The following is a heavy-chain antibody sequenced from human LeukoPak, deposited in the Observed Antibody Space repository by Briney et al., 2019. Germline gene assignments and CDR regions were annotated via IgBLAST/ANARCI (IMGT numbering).Heavy chain of an antibody. CDR2: IIPIFGTA. V-gene: IGHV1-69*05. CDR1: GYTFTSYG. Sequence: GASVKVSCKASGYTFTSYGISWMRQAPGQGLEWMGGIIPIFGTANYAQKFQGRVTMTRDTSTSTVYMELSSLRSGDTAVYYCARFAVHRRLAVAGQFGLDYWGQGTLVTVSS. CDR3: ARFAVHRRLAVAGQFGLDY. D-gene: IGHD6-19*01. J-gene: IGHJ4*02.